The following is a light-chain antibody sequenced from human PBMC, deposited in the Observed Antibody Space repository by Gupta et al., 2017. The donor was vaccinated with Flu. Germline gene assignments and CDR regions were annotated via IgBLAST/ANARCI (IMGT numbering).Light chain of an antibody. CDR1: QPIDFY. V-gene: IGKV3-11*01. CDR2: DTY. Sequence: VLTQSPATLSSSPGDRATITCRASQPIDFYLAWYQQRPGKAPRLLIYDTYNWPTGTPARFSGSGSGTDFTLTVSSLEPEDFAVYYCQQLDSWPRDFGQGTRVEV. CDR3: QQLDSWPRD. J-gene: IGKJ2*01.